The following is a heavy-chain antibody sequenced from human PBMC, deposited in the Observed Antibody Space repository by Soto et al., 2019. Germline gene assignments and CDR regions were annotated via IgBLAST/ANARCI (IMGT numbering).Heavy chain of an antibody. Sequence: HPGGSLRLSCAASGFTFSSYAMSWVRQAPGKGLEWVSAISGSAGSTYYADSVKGRFTISRDNSKNTLYLQMNSLRAEDTAVFFCTKDLWPYLPAGGEFDSWGQGTLVTVSS. D-gene: IGHD3-16*01. CDR1: GFTFSSYA. CDR2: ISGSAGST. J-gene: IGHJ4*02. V-gene: IGHV3-23*01. CDR3: TKDLWPYLPAGGEFDS.